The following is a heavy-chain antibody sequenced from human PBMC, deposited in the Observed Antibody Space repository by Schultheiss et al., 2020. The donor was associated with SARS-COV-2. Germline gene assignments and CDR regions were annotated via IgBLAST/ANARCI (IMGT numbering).Heavy chain of an antibody. D-gene: IGHD4-17*01. CDR3: ARDYAPTYGDPLDF. Sequence: GGSLRLSCAASGFTFSSNGMHWVRQAPGKGLEWVANIKQDGSEKYYVDSVKGRFTISRDNAKNSLFLQMDSLRVEDTALYYCARDYAPTYGDPLDFWGQGTLVTVSS. CDR2: IKQDGSEK. CDR1: GFTFSSNG. V-gene: IGHV3-7*01. J-gene: IGHJ4*02.